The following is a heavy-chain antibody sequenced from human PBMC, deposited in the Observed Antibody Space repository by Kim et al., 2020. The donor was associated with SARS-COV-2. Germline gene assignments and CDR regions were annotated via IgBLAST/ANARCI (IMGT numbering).Heavy chain of an antibody. J-gene: IGHJ6*03. CDR3: ARGGKLKGWNYAAHYYYMDV. Sequence: GGSLRLSCAASGFTFSSYEMNWVRQAPGKGLEWVSYISSSGSTIYYADSVKGRFTISRDNAKNSLYLQMNSLRAEDTAVYYCARGGKLKGWNYAAHYYYMDVWGKGTTVTVSS. CDR1: GFTFSSYE. D-gene: IGHD1-7*01. V-gene: IGHV3-48*03. CDR2: ISSSGSTI.